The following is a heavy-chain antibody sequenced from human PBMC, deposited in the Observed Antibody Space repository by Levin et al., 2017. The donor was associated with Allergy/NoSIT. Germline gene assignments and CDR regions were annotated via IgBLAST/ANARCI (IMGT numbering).Heavy chain of an antibody. J-gene: IGHJ4*02. Sequence: SGGSLRLSCAASGFTFSSFWMHWVRQAPGKGLVWVSRINSDGSSTNYADSVKGRFTISRDNAKNTLYLQLNSLRAEDTAVYYCARVGIRGSADYHFAYWGQGSLVTVSS. CDR3: ARVGIRGSADYHFAY. CDR1: GFTFSSFW. V-gene: IGHV3-74*01. D-gene: IGHD1-26*01. CDR2: INSDGSST.